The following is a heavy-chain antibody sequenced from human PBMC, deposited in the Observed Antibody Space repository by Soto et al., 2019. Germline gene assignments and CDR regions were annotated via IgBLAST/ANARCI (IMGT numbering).Heavy chain of an antibody. CDR3: AKDRGVVVVAATPFDY. CDR2: ISGSGGST. Sequence: PGGSLRLSCAASGFTFSSYAMSWVRQAPGKGLEWVSAISGSGGSTYYADSVKGRFTISRDNSKNTLYLQMNSLRAEDTAVYYCAKDRGVVVVAATPFDYWGQGTLVTVSS. D-gene: IGHD2-15*01. V-gene: IGHV3-23*01. CDR1: GFTFSSYA. J-gene: IGHJ4*02.